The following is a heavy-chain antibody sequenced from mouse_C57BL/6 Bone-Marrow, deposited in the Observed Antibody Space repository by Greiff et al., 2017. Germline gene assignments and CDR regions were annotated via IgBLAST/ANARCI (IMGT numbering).Heavy chain of an antibody. V-gene: IGHV1-7*01. CDR1: GYTFTSYW. J-gene: IGHJ3*01. CDR2: INPSSGYT. Sequence: VKLVESGAELAKPGASVKLSCKASGYTFTSYWMHWVKQRPGQGLEWIGYINPSSGYTTYNQKFKGKATLTVDKSSSTAYLELNSLASADSAVYYCARAWFAYWGQGTLVTGSA. CDR3: ARAWFAY.